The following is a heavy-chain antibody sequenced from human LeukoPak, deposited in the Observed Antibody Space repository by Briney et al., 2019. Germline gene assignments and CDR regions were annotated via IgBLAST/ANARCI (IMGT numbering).Heavy chain of an antibody. Sequence: SETLSLTCSVSGDSFRSYYWSWIRQPPGKGPECIGYIDYSGSTNYNPSFKRRITMSIDTSKNQFSLNLRSVTAGDTAVYYCARGGIVKSRTNWFDPWGQGTLVTVSS. CDR3: ARGGIVKSRTNWFDP. V-gene: IGHV4-59*01. J-gene: IGHJ5*02. CDR1: GDSFRSYY. CDR2: IDYSGST. D-gene: IGHD1-26*01.